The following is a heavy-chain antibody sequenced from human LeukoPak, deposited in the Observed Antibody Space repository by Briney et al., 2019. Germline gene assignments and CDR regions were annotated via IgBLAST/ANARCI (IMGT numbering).Heavy chain of an antibody. CDR1: GGSISSSSYY. CDR2: IYYSGST. V-gene: IGHV4-39*01. J-gene: IGHJ4*02. D-gene: IGHD5-24*01. CDR3: ARRGDGYNYFDY. Sequence: SETLSLTCTVSGGSISSSSYYWGWLRQPPGKGLEWLGNIYYSGSTYYNPSLKSRVTISIDTSKNQFSLKLTSVTAADTAVHYCARRGDGYNYFDYWGQGTLVTVSS.